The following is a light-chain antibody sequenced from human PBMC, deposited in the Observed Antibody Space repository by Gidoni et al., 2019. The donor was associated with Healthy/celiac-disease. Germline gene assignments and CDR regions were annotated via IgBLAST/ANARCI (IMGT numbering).Light chain of an antibody. CDR1: QSGSSN. CDR2: GAS. V-gene: IGKV3-15*01. Sequence: EIVMTQSPATLSVSPGERATLSCRASQSGSSNLSWYQQTPCQAPRLLIYGASTRATGIPARFSGSGSGTEFTLTISSLQSEDFAVYYCQQYNNWPPAYTFGQGTKLEIK. J-gene: IGKJ2*01. CDR3: QQYNNWPPAYT.